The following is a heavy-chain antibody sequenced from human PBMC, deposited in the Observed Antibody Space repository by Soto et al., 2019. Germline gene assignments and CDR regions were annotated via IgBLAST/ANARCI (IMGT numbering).Heavy chain of an antibody. J-gene: IGHJ6*02. CDR3: ARNMDYYYGRGSGNGHGV. D-gene: IGHD3-10*02. CDR1: GYTFTAYY. V-gene: IGHV1-2*02. Sequence: QVQLVQSGAEVKEPGDSVRVSCEASGYTFTAYYIHWVRQAPGQGLEWMGWINPKFGDTTYAQDFQVRASMTRDMSISTVYMELSRLTSDDTAIYYCARNMDYYYGRGSGNGHGVWGQGTTVTVFS. CDR2: INPKFGDT.